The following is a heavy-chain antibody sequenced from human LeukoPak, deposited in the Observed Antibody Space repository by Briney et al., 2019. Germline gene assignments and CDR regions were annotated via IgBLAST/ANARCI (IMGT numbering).Heavy chain of an antibody. Sequence: GGSLRLSCAASGFTFSSYSMNWVREAPGKGLEWVSSISSSSSYIYYADSVKGRFTISRDNAKSSLYLQMNSLRAEDTAVYYCARGLLAGDAFDIWGQGTMVTVSS. CDR3: ARGLLAGDAFDI. J-gene: IGHJ3*02. V-gene: IGHV3-21*01. D-gene: IGHD7-27*01. CDR2: ISSSSSYI. CDR1: GFTFSSYS.